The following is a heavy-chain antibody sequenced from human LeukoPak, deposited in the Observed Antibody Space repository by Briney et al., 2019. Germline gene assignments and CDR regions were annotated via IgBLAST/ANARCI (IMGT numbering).Heavy chain of an antibody. CDR1: GYTFTSYG. J-gene: IGHJ2*01. D-gene: IGHD2-15*01. Sequence: ASVKVSCKASGYTFTSYGISWVRQAPGQGREWMGWISAYNGNTNYAQKLQGRVTMTRDMSTSTVYMELSSLRSEDTAVYYCARCDHFEVAARRDWYFALWGRGTLVTVSS. CDR3: ARCDHFEVAARRDWYFAL. CDR2: ISAYNGNT. V-gene: IGHV1-18*01.